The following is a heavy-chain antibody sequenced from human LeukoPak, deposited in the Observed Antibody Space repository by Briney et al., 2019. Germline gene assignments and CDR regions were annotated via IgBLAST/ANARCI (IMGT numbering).Heavy chain of an antibody. J-gene: IGHJ6*03. CDR1: GGSISSYY. V-gene: IGHV4-59*01. CDR3: ARGSGVAYRKYYYYMDV. CDR2: IYYSGST. D-gene: IGHD1-26*01. Sequence: SETLSLTCTVSGGSISSYYWSWIRQPPGKGLEWIGYIYYSGSTNYNPSLKSRVTISVDTSKNQFSLKLSSVTAADTAVYYCARGSGVAYRKYYYYMDVWGKGTTVTVSS.